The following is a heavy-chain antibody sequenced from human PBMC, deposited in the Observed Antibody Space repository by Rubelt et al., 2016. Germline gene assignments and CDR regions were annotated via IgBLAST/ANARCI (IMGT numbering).Heavy chain of an antibody. CDR3: AKELVGATEGYFDY. Sequence: QVQLVESGGGVVQPGRSLRLSCAASGFTFSSYAMHWVRQAPGKGLEWVAVISYDGSNKYYADSLEVLFPISRDNSNNTLYLQMNSLRAEDTAVYYCAKELVGATEGYFDYWGQGTLVTVSS. J-gene: IGHJ4*02. CDR1: GFTFSSYA. CDR2: ISYDGSNK. V-gene: IGHV3-30*04. D-gene: IGHD1-26*01.